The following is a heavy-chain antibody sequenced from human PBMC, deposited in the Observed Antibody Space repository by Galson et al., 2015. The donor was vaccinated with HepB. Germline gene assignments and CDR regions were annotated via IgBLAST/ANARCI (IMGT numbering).Heavy chain of an antibody. CDR3: VRHFPVDWRPFDY. CDR2: IDLVDYHT. V-gene: IGHV5-10-1*01. Sequence: QSGAEGKKPGESLKISCQGSGYTFTTSWISWVRQMPGKGLEWKGRIDLVDYHTMYSPSFEGHVTFSGDRSINTAYLQWSSLRASDTAIYYCVRHFPVDWRPFDYCGQGTLVTGAS. CDR1: GYTFTTSW. J-gene: IGHJ4*02. D-gene: IGHD3-9*01.